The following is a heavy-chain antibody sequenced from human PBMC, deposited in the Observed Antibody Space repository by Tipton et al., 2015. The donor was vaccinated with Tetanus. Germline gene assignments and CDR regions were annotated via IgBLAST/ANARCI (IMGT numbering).Heavy chain of an antibody. J-gene: IGHJ4*02. CDR3: AISYSNYGYDY. CDR2: IYSGGST. Sequence: SLRLSCAASGFTVSSNYMSWVRQAPGKGLEWVSVIYSGGSTYYADSVKGRFTISRDNSKNTLYLQMNSLRAEDTAVYYCAISYSNYGYDYWGQGALVTVSS. D-gene: IGHD4-11*01. V-gene: IGHV3-66*01. CDR1: GFTVSSNY.